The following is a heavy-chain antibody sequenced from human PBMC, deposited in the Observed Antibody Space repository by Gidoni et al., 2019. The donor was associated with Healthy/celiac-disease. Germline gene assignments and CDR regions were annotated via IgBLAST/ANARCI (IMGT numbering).Heavy chain of an antibody. CDR2: ISSSGSTI. D-gene: IGHD1-1*01. CDR3: ARTAEQLFRVQYYFDY. Sequence: APGKGLEWVSYISSSGSTIYYADSVKGRFTIARVNAKNSLYLQMNSLRAEDTAVYYCARTAEQLFRVQYYFDYWGQGTLVTVSS. J-gene: IGHJ4*02. V-gene: IGHV3-11*01.